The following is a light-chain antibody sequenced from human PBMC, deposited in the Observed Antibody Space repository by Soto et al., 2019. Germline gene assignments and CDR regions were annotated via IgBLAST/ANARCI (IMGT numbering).Light chain of an antibody. CDR3: QQYGSSPIT. Sequence: EIVLTQSPGTLSLSPGERATLSCRARQSVSSSYLAWYQQKPGQAPRLLTYGASSRATGIPDRFSGSGSGTGFTLTISRPEPEDFAVYYCQQYGSSPITFGQGTRLEI. J-gene: IGKJ5*01. V-gene: IGKV3-20*01. CDR2: GAS. CDR1: QSVSSSY.